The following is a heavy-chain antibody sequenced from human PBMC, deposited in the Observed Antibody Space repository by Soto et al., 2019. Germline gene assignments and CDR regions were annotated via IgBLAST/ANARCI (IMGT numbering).Heavy chain of an antibody. Sequence: GGSLRLSCAASGFTFSNYDMSWVRQAPGKGLEWVSTISGSGGGTYYADSVKGRFTISRDNSKNTLSLQMNSLRAEDTAVYYCARHSLRGLYMDLWGKGTTVTVSS. D-gene: IGHD4-17*01. CDR3: ARHSLRGLYMDL. CDR1: GFTFSNYD. V-gene: IGHV3-23*01. CDR2: ISGSGGGT. J-gene: IGHJ6*03.